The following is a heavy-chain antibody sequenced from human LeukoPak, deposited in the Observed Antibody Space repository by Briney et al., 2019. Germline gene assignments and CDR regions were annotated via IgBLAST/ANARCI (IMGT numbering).Heavy chain of an antibody. CDR1: GFTFTSSA. J-gene: IGHJ4*02. CDR2: IVVDSGNT. CDR3: AADPTTIAAAGMFDY. D-gene: IGHD6-13*01. Sequence: SVKVSCKASGFTFTSSAVQWVRQARGQRLEWIGWIVVDSGNTNYAQKFQERVTITRDMSTSTAYMELSSLGSEDTAVYYCAADPTTIAAAGMFDYWGQGTLVTVSS. V-gene: IGHV1-58*01.